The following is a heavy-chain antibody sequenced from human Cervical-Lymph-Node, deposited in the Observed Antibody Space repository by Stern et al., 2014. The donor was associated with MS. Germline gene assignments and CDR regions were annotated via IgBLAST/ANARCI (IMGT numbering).Heavy chain of an antibody. J-gene: IGHJ4*02. CDR2: IYPGDSDT. D-gene: IGHD3-16*02. CDR3: ARHGNDYVWGSYRADY. Sequence: VQLVQSGAEVKKPGESLKISCKASGYSFTSYWIGWVRQMPGKGLEWMGIIYPGDSDTRSSPSFQGQVSISANKSISTASLQWSSLKASDTAMYYCARHGNDYVWGSYRADYWGQGTLVTVSS. V-gene: IGHV5-51*01. CDR1: GYSFTSYW.